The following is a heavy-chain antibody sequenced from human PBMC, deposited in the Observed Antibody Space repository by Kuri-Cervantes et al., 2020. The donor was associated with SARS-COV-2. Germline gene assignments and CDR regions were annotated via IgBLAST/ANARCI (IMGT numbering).Heavy chain of an antibody. V-gene: IGHV2-70*11. D-gene: IGHD3-3*01. J-gene: IGHJ4*02. CDR3: ARVRFFSAGAKSYYFDY. Sequence: SGPTLVNPTRTLTLTCTFSVFSLSTSGMYGIWIRQPLGKALEWLARIDWDDDKYYSTSLKTRLTISKDTSKNQVVLTMTNMDPVDTATYYCARVRFFSAGAKSYYFDYWGQGTLVTVSS. CDR1: VFSLSTSGMY. CDR2: IDWDDDK.